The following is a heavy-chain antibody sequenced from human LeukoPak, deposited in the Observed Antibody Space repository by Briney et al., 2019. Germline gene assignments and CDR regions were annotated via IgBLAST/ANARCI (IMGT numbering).Heavy chain of an antibody. CDR1: GFTFSSYG. J-gene: IGHJ4*02. D-gene: IGHD6-6*01. V-gene: IGHV3-33*01. CDR3: ARDRREYSSSRYFDY. CDR2: IWYDGSNK. Sequence: GGSLRLSCAASGFTFSSYGMHGVRQAPGKGLEWVAVIWYDGSNKYYADSVKGRFTISRDNSKNTLYLQMNSLRAEDTAVYYCARDRREYSSSRYFDYWGQGTLVTVSS.